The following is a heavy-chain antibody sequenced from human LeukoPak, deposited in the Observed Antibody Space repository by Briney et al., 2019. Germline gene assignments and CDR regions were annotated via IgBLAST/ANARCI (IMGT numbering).Heavy chain of an antibody. Sequence: SSETLSLTCTVSGGSISSDYRSWIRQPPGKGLEWIGHIYYSGSTNYNPSLKSRVTISVDTSKNQFSLKLNSVTAADTAVYYCARQTGYFRYWGQGTLVAVSS. CDR1: GGSISSDY. J-gene: IGHJ1*01. CDR2: IYYSGST. D-gene: IGHD3-10*01. V-gene: IGHV4-59*08. CDR3: ARQTGYFRY.